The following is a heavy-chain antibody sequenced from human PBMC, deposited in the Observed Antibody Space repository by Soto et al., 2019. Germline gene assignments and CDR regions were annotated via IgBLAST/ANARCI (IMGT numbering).Heavy chain of an antibody. V-gene: IGHV4-39*01. CDR3: ARHSGSGKPIGPSYGMDV. Sequence: SETLSLTCTVSGGSISSSSYYWGWIRQPPGKGLEWIGSIYYSGSTYYNPSLKSRVTISVDTSKNQFSLKLSSVTAADTAVYYCARHSGSGKPIGPSYGMDVCGQGTTVTVSS. D-gene: IGHD3-10*01. CDR1: GGSISSSSYY. CDR2: IYYSGST. J-gene: IGHJ6*02.